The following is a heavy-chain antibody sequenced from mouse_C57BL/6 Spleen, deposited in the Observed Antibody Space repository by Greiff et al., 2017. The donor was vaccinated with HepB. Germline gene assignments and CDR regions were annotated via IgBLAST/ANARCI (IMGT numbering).Heavy chain of an antibody. D-gene: IGHD1-1*01. V-gene: IGHV3-1*01. Sequence: EVKLMESGPGMVKPSQSLSLTCTVTGYSITSGYDWHWIRHFPGNKLEWMGYISYSGSTNYNPSLKSRISITHDTSKNHFFLKLNSVTTEDTATYYCARSGIYGSSRYWYFDVWGTGTTVTVSS. CDR1: GYSITSGYD. J-gene: IGHJ1*03. CDR2: ISYSGST. CDR3: ARSGIYGSSRYWYFDV.